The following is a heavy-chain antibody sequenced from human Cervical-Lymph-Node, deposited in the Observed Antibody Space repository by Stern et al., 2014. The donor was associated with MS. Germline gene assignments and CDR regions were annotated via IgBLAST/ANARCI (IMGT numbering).Heavy chain of an antibody. J-gene: IGHJ4*02. CDR3: AKDRELVVVTFDS. CDR2: ISLSGGST. V-gene: IGHV3-23*04. Sequence: QLVRSGGGLVQPGGSLRLSWAASGFTFSDYAMSWVRQAPGKGLEWVSAISLSGGSTFYADSVQGRFTISRDNSKNTLYLQMNSLRAEDTAVYYCAKDRELVVVTFDSWGQGTLVTVSS. CDR1: GFTFSDYA. D-gene: IGHD2-15*01.